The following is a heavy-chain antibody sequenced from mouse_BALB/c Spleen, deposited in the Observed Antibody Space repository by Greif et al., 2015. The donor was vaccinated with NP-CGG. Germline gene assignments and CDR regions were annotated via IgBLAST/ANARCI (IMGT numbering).Heavy chain of an antibody. CDR1: GFTFSNYW. V-gene: IGHV6-6*02. CDR2: IRLKSNNYAT. Sequence: EVQGVESGGGLVQPGGSMKLSCVASGFTFSNYWMNWVRQSPEQGLEWVAEIRLKSNNYATHYAESVKGRFTISRDDSKSSVYLQMNNVRAEDTGSYYCTTGFAYWGQGTLVTVSA. J-gene: IGHJ3*01. CDR3: TTGFAY.